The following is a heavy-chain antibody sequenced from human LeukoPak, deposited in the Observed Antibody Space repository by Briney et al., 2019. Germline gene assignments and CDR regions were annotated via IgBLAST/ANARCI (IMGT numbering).Heavy chain of an antibody. V-gene: IGHV1-46*01. CDR1: GYKFTDYY. CDR3: TRAFDP. Sequence: ASVKVSCKASGYKFTDYYIYWVRQAPGQGLEWMGAIFPSGGKTDYSQKFQGRLTLTRDTSTNTVYMELTGLRSGDTALYFCTRAFDPWGQGTLVTVSS. CDR2: IFPSGGKT. J-gene: IGHJ5*02.